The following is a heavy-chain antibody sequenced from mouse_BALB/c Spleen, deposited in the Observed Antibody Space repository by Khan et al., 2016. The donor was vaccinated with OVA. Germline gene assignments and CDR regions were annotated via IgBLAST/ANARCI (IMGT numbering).Heavy chain of an antibody. J-gene: IGHJ3*01. V-gene: IGHV5-6*01. CDR2: ISSGGDYT. CDR3: ASHLTGSFAY. Sequence: EVQLVESGGDLVEPGGSLKLSCAASGFTFSSYSMSWVRQTPDKRLEWVATISSGGDYTYYPDIVKGRVTISRDNAKNTLYLQMSSLKSEDTAMYYCASHLTGSFAYWGQGTLVAVSA. D-gene: IGHD4-1*01. CDR1: GFTFSSYS.